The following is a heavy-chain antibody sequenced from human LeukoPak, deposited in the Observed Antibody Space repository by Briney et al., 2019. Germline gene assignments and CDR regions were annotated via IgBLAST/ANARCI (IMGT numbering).Heavy chain of an antibody. Sequence: SQTLSLTCAISGDSVSSNSAGWNWIRQSPSRGLEWLGRTYYRSKWYYDFVVSLKTRITIIPDTSKNQFSLQLSSVTPEDTAVYYCTGGTYSGYDSWGQGTLVTVSS. D-gene: IGHD5-12*01. V-gene: IGHV6-1*01. CDR1: GDSVSSNSAG. J-gene: IGHJ5*02. CDR3: TGGTYSGYDS. CDR2: TYYRSKWYY.